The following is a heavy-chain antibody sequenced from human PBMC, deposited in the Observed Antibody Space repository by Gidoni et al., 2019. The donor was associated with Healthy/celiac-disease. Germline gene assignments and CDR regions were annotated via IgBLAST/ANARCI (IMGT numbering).Heavy chain of an antibody. V-gene: IGHV4-59*01. CDR3: AREGYYDSSGYD. J-gene: IGHJ4*02. CDR1: GGSISSYY. Sequence: QVQLQESGPGLVKPSETLSLTCTVSGGSISSYYWSWIRQPPGKGLEWIGYIYYSGSTNYNPSLKSRVTISVDTSKNQFSLKLSSVTAADTAVYYCAREGYYDSSGYDWGQGTLVTVSS. CDR2: IYYSGST. D-gene: IGHD3-22*01.